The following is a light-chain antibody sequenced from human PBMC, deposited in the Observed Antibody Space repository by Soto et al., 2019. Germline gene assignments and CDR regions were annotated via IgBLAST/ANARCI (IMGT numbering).Light chain of an antibody. CDR1: QSVGSAY. V-gene: IGKV3-20*01. Sequence: DIVLTQSPGTLSLSPGERATLSCSASQSVGSAYLAWYQHKPGQAPRLLIYGTSSRATGIADRFTGSGSGTDFTLAISRLEPEDCAVYYCQQYAGSRWTFGQGTKV. CDR2: GTS. J-gene: IGKJ1*01. CDR3: QQYAGSRWT.